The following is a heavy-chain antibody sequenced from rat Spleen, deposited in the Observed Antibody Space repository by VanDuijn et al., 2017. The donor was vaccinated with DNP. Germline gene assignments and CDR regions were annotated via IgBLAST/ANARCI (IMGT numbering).Heavy chain of an antibody. D-gene: IGHD1-2*01. Sequence: VQLQESGPGLVKPSQSLSLTCTVSGFSLTNYHVNWVRQPPGKGLEWMGRIQSGGNTDYNSALKSRLSISRDTSKSQVFLKMNSVQTEDTAIYFCARHYTYWGQGVMVTVSS. CDR1: GFSLTNYH. J-gene: IGHJ2*01. CDR2: IQSGGNT. CDR3: ARHYTY. V-gene: IGHV2-27*01.